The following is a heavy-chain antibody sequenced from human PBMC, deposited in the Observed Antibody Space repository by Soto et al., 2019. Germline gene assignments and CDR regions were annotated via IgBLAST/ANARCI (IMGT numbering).Heavy chain of an antibody. V-gene: IGHV3-11*01. CDR2: ISSSGSTI. D-gene: IGHD2-21*02. CDR3: ARDPSINGGNSWYYYYGMDV. Sequence: QVQLVESGGGLVKPGGSLRLSCAASGFTFSDYYMSWIRQAPGKGLEWVSYISSSGSTIYYADSVKGRFTISRDNAKNSLYLQMNSLRAEDTAVYYCARDPSINGGNSWYYYYGMDVWGQGTTVTVSS. J-gene: IGHJ6*02. CDR1: GFTFSDYY.